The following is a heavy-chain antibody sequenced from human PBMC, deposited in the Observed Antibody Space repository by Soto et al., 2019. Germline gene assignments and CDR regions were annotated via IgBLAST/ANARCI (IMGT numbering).Heavy chain of an antibody. Sequence: QVQLVQSGAEVKKPGSSVKVSCKASGDTFSSYAISWVRQAPGQGLEWMGGGIPIFGTANYARKLQGRVTIIADESTSTACMGVSSPGPEATAMYYSARDSVLAPAAIVGGGLPLFHWGQGTLVIFSS. CDR1: GDTFSSYA. CDR2: GIPIFGTA. CDR3: ARDSVLAPAAIVGGGLPLFH. D-gene: IGHD2-2*01. V-gene: IGHV1-69*12. J-gene: IGHJ4*02.